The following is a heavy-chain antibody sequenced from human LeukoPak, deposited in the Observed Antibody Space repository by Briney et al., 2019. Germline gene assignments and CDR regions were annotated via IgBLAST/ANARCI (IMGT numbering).Heavy chain of an antibody. J-gene: IGHJ6*02. CDR3: AQYTTYYYGMDV. CDR1: GFTFSSYG. Sequence: GGSLRLSCAASGFTFSSYGMHWVRQAPGKGLEWVSVIYSGGSTYCADSVKGRFTTSRDNSKNTLYLQMNSLRAEDTAVYYCAQYTTYYYGMDVWGQGTTVTVSS. V-gene: IGHV3-66*01. CDR2: IYSGGST. D-gene: IGHD1-1*01.